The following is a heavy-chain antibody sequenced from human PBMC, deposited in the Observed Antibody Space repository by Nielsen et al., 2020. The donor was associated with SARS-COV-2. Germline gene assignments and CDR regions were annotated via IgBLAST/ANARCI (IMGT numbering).Heavy chain of an antibody. Sequence: WIRQPPGKGLEWVSNISSSSSYTDYADSVKGRFTISRDTAKNSLYLQMSSLRAEDTAVYYCARAAAAIDYWGRGTLVTVSS. J-gene: IGHJ4*02. CDR2: ISSSSSYT. D-gene: IGHD2-2*01. V-gene: IGHV3-11*06. CDR3: ARAAAAIDY.